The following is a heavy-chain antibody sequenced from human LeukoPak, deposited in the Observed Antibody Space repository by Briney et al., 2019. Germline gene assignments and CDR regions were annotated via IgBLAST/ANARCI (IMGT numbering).Heavy chain of an antibody. CDR1: GFTFSSYV. J-gene: IGHJ4*02. CDR2: ISGSGSSA. D-gene: IGHD6-19*01. CDR3: AKGSAVADINFDY. V-gene: IGHV3-23*01. Sequence: GGSLRISCADSGFTFSSYVMSWVRQAPGKGRERVSAISGSGSSAYYADSVQGRFTISRDNSKNTLYLQMNSLRAEDTAVYYCAKGSAVADINFDYWGQGTLVTVSS.